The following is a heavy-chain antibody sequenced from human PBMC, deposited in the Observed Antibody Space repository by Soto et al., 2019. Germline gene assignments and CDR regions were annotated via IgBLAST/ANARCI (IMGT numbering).Heavy chain of an antibody. CDR3: AAEGTVTTGMDV. Sequence: GASVKVSCKASGFTFTSSAMRWVRQARGQRLEWIGWIVVGSGNTNYAQRFQERVTITRDMSTSTAYMELSSLRSEDTAVYYCAAEGTVTTGMDVWGQGTTVTVSS. CDR2: IVVGSGNT. V-gene: IGHV1-58*02. J-gene: IGHJ6*02. D-gene: IGHD4-17*01. CDR1: GFTFTSSA.